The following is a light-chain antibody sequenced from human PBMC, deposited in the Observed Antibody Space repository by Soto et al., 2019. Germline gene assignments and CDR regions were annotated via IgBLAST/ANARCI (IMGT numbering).Light chain of an antibody. J-gene: IGLJ3*02. CDR2: EVS. V-gene: IGLV2-23*02. Sequence: QSVLTQPASVSGSPGQSITISCTGTSSDVGSYNLVSWYQQHPGKAPKLMIYEVSKRPSGVSNHFSVSKSGNTASLTISGLQAEDEADYYCCSYAGSSDPPLVFGGGTKLTVL. CDR3: CSYAGSSDPPLV. CDR1: SSDVGSYNL.